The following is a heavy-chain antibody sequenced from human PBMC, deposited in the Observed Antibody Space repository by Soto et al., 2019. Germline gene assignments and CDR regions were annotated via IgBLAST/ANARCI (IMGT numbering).Heavy chain of an antibody. Sequence: ASVKVSCKASRYTFTAYSMHWVRQAPGQGLEWVGWFNPNSGDTIYAQKFQGRVTLTRDTSIGTAYMELYSLTSDDTAVYYCAREASAVISLDYWGQGTLVTVSS. J-gene: IGHJ4*02. CDR3: AREASAVISLDY. CDR1: RYTFTAYS. CDR2: FNPNSGDT. D-gene: IGHD6-19*01. V-gene: IGHV1-2*02.